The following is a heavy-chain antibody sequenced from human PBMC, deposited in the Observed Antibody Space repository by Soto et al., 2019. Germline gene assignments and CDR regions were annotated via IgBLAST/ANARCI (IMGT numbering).Heavy chain of an antibody. CDR2: INSDGSST. D-gene: IGHD3-22*01. CDR3: AIRASYYDSSGYFDY. CDR1: GFPFSSYW. J-gene: IGHJ4*02. Sequence: EVQLVESGGGLVQPGGSLRLSCAASGFPFSSYWMHWVRQAPGKGLVWVSRINSDGSSTSYADSVKGRFTISRDNAKNTLYLQMNSLRAEDTAVYYCAIRASYYDSSGYFDYWGQGTLVTVSS. V-gene: IGHV3-74*01.